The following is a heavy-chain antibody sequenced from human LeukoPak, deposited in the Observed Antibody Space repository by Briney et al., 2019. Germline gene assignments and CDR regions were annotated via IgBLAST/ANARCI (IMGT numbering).Heavy chain of an antibody. Sequence: KAGGSLRLSCAASGFTFSSYSMNWVRQAPGKGLEWVSSISSSSSYIYYADSVKGRFTISRDNAKNSLYLQMNNLRAEDTAVYYCARVLSLPYYYDSSGYTDAFDIWGQGTMVTVSS. V-gene: IGHV3-21*01. D-gene: IGHD3-22*01. CDR2: ISSSSSYI. J-gene: IGHJ3*02. CDR3: ARVLSLPYYYDSSGYTDAFDI. CDR1: GFTFSSYS.